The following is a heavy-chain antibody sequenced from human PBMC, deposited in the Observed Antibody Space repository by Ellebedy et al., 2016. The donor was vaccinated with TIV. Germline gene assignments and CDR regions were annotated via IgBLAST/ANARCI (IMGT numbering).Heavy chain of an antibody. CDR3: ARVRTSSSWYYVYYYYGMDV. D-gene: IGHD6-13*01. CDR1: GFTFSTFT. CDR2: ISGNSGHI. V-gene: IGHV3-21*01. Sequence: GGSLRLXXAASGFTFSTFTMNWVRQAPGKGLEWVSSISGNSGHIYYAGSVKGRFTISRDNAKNSLYLQMNSLRAEDTAVYYCARVRTSSSWYYVYYYYGMDVWGKGTTVTVSS. J-gene: IGHJ6*04.